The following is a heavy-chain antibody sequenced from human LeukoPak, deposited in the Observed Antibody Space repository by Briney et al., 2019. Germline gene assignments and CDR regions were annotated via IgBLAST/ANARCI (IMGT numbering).Heavy chain of an antibody. CDR2: MTANGGST. CDR3: AKVQSAALWFDP. J-gene: IGHJ5*02. CDR1: GFTFSTFA. V-gene: IGHV3-64*01. D-gene: IGHD6-13*01. Sequence: GGSLRLSCAASGFTFSTFAMHWVRQAPGKGLEYVSGMTANGGSTYYAKSVKGRFTISRDNSKNTLYLQMGSLRAEDTAVYYCAKVQSAALWFDPWGQGTLVTVSS.